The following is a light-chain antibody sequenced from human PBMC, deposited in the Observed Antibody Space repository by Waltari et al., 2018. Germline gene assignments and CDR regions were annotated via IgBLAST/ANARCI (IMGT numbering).Light chain of an antibody. J-gene: IGLJ3*02. CDR2: VNF. CDR3: GTWDASLTAWV. CDR1: RSNIGDYY. V-gene: IGLV1-51*01. Sequence: QSVLTQPPSISAAAGQTVTISCSGKRSNIGDYYVSWYQQVPETAPKILIYVNFKRPSGVSVRFSGPKSGPSATLVITGLQTGDEADYFCGTWDASLTAWVFGGGTRLSVL.